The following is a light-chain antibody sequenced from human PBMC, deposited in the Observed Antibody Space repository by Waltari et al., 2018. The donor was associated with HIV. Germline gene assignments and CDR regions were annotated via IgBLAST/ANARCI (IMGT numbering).Light chain of an antibody. V-gene: IGLV1-40*01. CDR3: QSYDTSLSGSGV. Sequence: QSVLTQPPSVSGAPGQRVTISCTWSSSNIGAGYDVHWYQQLPGTAPRVLIYGNSNRPSGVPDRFSGSKSGTSASLAITGLQAEDEADYYCQSYDTSLSGSGVFGGGTKLTVL. CDR1: SSNIGAGYD. CDR2: GNS. J-gene: IGLJ2*01.